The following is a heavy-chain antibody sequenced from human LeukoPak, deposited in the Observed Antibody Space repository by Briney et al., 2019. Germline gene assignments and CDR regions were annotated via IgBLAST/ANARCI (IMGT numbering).Heavy chain of an antibody. J-gene: IGHJ4*02. V-gene: IGHV4-34*01. CDR2: VRHSGTT. CDR3: AGATATGTGRAFHY. Sequence: SETLSLTCAVYGESITAYYCTWIRQPRGNRLEWIGEVRHSGTTNYKPSLKSRVTMSVDMSKNQFSLQLKFVTAADTAVYYCAGATATGTGRAFHYWAQGNLVPVSS. CDR1: GESITAYY. D-gene: IGHD3-10*01.